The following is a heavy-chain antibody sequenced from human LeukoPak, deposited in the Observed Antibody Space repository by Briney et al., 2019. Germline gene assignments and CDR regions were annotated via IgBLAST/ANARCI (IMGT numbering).Heavy chain of an antibody. CDR2: INPSGGST. V-gene: IGHV1-46*01. CDR1: GYTFTSFY. Sequence: ASVKVSCKASGYTFTSFYMHWVRQAPGQGLEWMGIINPSGGSTSYAQKFQGRVTMTRDTSTSTVYMELSSLRSEDTAVYYCARDRKLRFLEWFIAGFDPWGQGTLVTVSS. J-gene: IGHJ5*02. CDR3: ARDRKLRFLEWFIAGFDP. D-gene: IGHD3-3*01.